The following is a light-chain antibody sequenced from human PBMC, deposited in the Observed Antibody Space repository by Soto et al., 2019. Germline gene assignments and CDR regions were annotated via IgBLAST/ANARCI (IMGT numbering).Light chain of an antibody. CDR2: GAS. V-gene: IGKV3-20*01. Sequence: EIVVTQSPGTLSLSPGERATLSCRASHSVSSSYLAWYQQKPCQAPRLLIYGASSRATGIPDRFSGSGSGTDFTLTISRLEPEDFAVYYCQQYGSSPPITFGQGTRLEIK. CDR3: QQYGSSPPIT. CDR1: HSVSSSY. J-gene: IGKJ5*01.